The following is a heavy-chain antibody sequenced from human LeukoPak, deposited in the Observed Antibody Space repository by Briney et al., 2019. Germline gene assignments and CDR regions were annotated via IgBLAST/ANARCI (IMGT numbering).Heavy chain of an antibody. CDR2: INPSGGST. D-gene: IGHD3-10*01. J-gene: IGHJ6*02. CDR1: GYTFASYY. Sequence: ASVKVSCKASGYTFASYYMHWVRQAPGQGLEWMGIINPSGGSTSYAQKLQGRVTMTTDTSTSTAYMELRSLRSDDTAVYYCARDRPYGSGSYYEYYYYYGMDVWGQGTTVTVSS. CDR3: ARDRPYGSGSYYEYYYYYGMDV. V-gene: IGHV1-46*01.